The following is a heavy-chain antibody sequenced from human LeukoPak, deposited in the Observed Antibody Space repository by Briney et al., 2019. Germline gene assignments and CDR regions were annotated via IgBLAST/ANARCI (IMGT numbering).Heavy chain of an antibody. CDR2: INPSGGST. J-gene: IGHJ4*02. Sequence: ASVKVSCKASGYTFTSYYMHWVRQAPGQGLEWMGIINPSGGSTSYAQKFQGRVTMTGDMSTSTVYMELSSLRSEDTAVYYCARESFEGDFDWLNVYPFDYWGQGTLVTVSS. CDR3: ARESFEGDFDWLNVYPFDY. D-gene: IGHD3-9*01. V-gene: IGHV1-46*01. CDR1: GYTFTSYY.